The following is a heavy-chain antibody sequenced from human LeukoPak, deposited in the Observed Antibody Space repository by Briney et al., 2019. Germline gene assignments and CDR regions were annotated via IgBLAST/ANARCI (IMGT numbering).Heavy chain of an antibody. D-gene: IGHD1-26*01. J-gene: IGHJ3*02. CDR2: ISSSGSTI. CDR3: AKVKVDDAFDI. Sequence: SGGSLRLSCAASGFTFSSYEMNWVRQAPGKGLEWVSYISSSGSTIYYADSVKGRFTISRDNSKNTLYLQMNSLRAEDTAVYYCAKVKVDDAFDIWGQGTMVTVSS. CDR1: GFTFSSYE. V-gene: IGHV3-48*03.